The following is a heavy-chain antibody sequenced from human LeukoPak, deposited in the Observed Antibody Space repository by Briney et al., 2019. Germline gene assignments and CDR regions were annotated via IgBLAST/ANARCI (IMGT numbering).Heavy chain of an antibody. CDR1: GFTFSSYS. Sequence: GGSLRLSCAASGFTFSSYSMNWVRQAPGKGLEWVSYISSSSSTIYYADSVKGRFTISRDNAKNSLYLQMNSLRAEDTAVYYCARDKPSIAAAGGFDYWGQGTLVTVSS. V-gene: IGHV3-48*04. D-gene: IGHD6-13*01. CDR2: ISSSSSTI. J-gene: IGHJ4*02. CDR3: ARDKPSIAAAGGFDY.